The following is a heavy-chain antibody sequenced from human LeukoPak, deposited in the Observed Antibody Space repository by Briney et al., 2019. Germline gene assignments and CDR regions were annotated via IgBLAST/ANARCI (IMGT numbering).Heavy chain of an antibody. V-gene: IGHV1-24*01. CDR2: FDPEDGET. CDR3: ASAVGYYYYGMDV. CDR1: GYTLTELS. J-gene: IGHJ6*02. D-gene: IGHD2-15*01. Sequence: GASVTVSCTVSGYTLTELSMHWVRQAPGKGLEWMGGFDPEDGETIYAQKFQGRVTMTEDTSTDTAYMELSSLRSEDTAVYYCASAVGYYYYGMDVWGQGTTVTVSS.